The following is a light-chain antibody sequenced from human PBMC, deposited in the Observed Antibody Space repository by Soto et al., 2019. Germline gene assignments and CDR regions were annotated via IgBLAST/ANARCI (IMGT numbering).Light chain of an antibody. J-gene: IGLJ1*01. CDR1: SSDVGGYNY. Sequence: QSVLTQPASVSGSPGQSITISCTGTSSDVGGYNYVSWYQHHPGKVPKVMIYEVSNRPSGVSNRFSGSKSGNTASLTISGLQAEDEADYYCSSYTSSSTLYVFGTGTKVTVL. V-gene: IGLV2-14*01. CDR3: SSYTSSSTLYV. CDR2: EVS.